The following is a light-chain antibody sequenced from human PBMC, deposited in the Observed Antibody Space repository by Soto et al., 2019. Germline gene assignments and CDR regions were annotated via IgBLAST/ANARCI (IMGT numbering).Light chain of an antibody. Sequence: EMVMTHSPATLSVSPGERATLSCRASQRLSSNLAWYQQKPGQAPRLLIYGASTRATGVPARFSGSGSGTEFTLTISSLQSEDFAVYYCQQYDIWPSTFGQVTKV. CDR3: QQYDIWPST. V-gene: IGKV3-15*01. CDR1: QRLSSN. CDR2: GAS. J-gene: IGKJ1*01.